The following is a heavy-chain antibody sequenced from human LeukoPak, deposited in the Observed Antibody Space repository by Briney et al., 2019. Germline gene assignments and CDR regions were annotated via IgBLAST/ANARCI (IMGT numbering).Heavy chain of an antibody. Sequence: GGSLRLSCAASGFTFSSYWTSWVRQAPGKGLEWVANIKQDGSEKYYVDSVKGRFTISRDNSKNTLYLQMNSLRAEDTAVYYCAKAHSGYELDYWGQGTLVTVPS. CDR2: IKQDGSEK. J-gene: IGHJ4*02. CDR3: AKAHSGYELDY. V-gene: IGHV3-7*01. CDR1: GFTFSSYW. D-gene: IGHD5-12*01.